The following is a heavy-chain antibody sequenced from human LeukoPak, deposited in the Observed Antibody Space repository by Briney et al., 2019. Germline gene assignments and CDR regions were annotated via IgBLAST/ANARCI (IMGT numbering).Heavy chain of an antibody. J-gene: IGHJ4*02. D-gene: IGHD3-22*01. Sequence: GGSLRLSCAASGFTFSSYAMSWVRQAPGKGLEWVSAISGSGGSTYYADSVKGRYTISRDNSKNTLYLQMNSLRAEDTAVYYCAKTDYYYDSSGYYDYWGQGTLVTVSS. CDR1: GFTFSSYA. CDR2: ISGSGGST. V-gene: IGHV3-23*01. CDR3: AKTDYYYDSSGYYDY.